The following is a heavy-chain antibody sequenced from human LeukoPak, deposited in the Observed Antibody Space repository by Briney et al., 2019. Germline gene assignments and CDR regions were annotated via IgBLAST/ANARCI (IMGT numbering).Heavy chain of an antibody. CDR1: GFTFSFYS. J-gene: IGHJ2*01. V-gene: IGHV3-48*01. CDR3: ARSPEGWYFDL. CDR2: ISSSSSTI. Sequence: GGSLRLSCAASGFTFSFYSMNWVRQAPGKGLEWVSYISSSSSTIYYADSVKGRFTISRDNAKNSLYLQMNSLRAEDTAVYYCARSPEGWYFDLWGRGTLVTVSS.